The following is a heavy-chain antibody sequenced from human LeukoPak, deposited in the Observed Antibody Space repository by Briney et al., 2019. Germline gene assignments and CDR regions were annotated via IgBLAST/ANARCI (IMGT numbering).Heavy chain of an antibody. Sequence: GGSLRLSCAASGFTFSSSLMHWVRQAPGKGLVWVSRINSDGSNTNYADSVKGRFTISRDNAKNTLYLQMNSLGPEDTAVYYCTRAGYFRFDFWGQGTLVTVSS. D-gene: IGHD5-18*01. J-gene: IGHJ4*02. CDR3: TRAGYFRFDF. CDR1: GFTFSSSL. V-gene: IGHV3-74*01. CDR2: INSDGSNT.